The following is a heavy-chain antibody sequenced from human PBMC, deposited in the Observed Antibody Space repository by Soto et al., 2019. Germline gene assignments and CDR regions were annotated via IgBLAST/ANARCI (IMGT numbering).Heavy chain of an antibody. CDR2: ILHSGDII. V-gene: IGHV3-48*03. D-gene: IGHD3-16*01. J-gene: IGHJ4*02. Sequence: EVQLVESGGGLVQPGGSLTLACAGSGFKFSSYEMNWVRQAPGKGLEWLSFILHSGDIIYYAHSIKGRSTISRDNAKNLLSLHMDSLRVEDTAIYYWATRLSVSYGPRVDQWGQGTLVTVSS. CDR3: ATRLSVSYGPRVDQ. CDR1: GFKFSSYE.